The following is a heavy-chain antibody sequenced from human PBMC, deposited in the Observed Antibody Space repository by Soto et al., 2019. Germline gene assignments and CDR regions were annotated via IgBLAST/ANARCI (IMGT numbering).Heavy chain of an antibody. CDR1: GFTFSNAW. D-gene: IGHD4-17*01. Sequence: GGFLRLSCAASGFTFSNAWMNWVRQAPGKGLEWVGRIKSKTDGGTTDYAAPVKGRFTISRDDSKNTLYLQMNSLKTEDTAVYYCTTVYDYGDIEGDDAFDIWGQGTMVTVSS. J-gene: IGHJ3*02. CDR2: IKSKTDGGTT. CDR3: TTVYDYGDIEGDDAFDI. V-gene: IGHV3-15*07.